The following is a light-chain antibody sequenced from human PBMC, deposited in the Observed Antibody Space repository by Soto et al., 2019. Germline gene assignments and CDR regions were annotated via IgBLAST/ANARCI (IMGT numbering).Light chain of an antibody. J-gene: IGKJ5*01. CDR3: QQYLKYPIA. CDR1: QDINNY. V-gene: IGKV1-16*01. CDR2: LTS. Sequence: DIQMTQSPPSLSASVGDRVTIACRASQDINNYLVWFQQKPGRAPKSLIYLTSTLQSGVPSRFSGNGSGTDFTLTISSLQPEDFATYYCQQYLKYPIAFGQGTRLEIK.